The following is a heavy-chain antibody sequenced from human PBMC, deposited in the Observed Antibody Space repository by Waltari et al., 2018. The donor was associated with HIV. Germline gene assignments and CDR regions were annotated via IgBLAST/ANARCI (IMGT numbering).Heavy chain of an antibody. CDR2: IYTSGST. J-gene: IGHJ4*02. Sequence: QVQLQASGPGLVKPQQTLSLTRTFSGGSISSGSFYWNWIRQPAGKGLEWIGRIYTSGSTKYNPSLKGRVTISVDTSKNQFSLKLNSVTATDTAVYYCARAEGGNSGVHFDYWGQGTLVTVSS. CDR1: GGSISSGSFY. CDR3: ARAEGGNSGVHFDY. V-gene: IGHV4-61*02. D-gene: IGHD2-21*02.